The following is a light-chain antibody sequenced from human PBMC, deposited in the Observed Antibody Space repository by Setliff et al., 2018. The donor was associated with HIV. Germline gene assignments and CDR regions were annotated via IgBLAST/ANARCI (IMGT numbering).Light chain of an antibody. CDR3: TSYSSNTTLGI. CDR1: SSDVGGYNY. J-gene: IGLJ1*01. Sequence: QSVLTQPASVSGSPGQSITISCSGTSSDVGGYNYVSWYQQHPGKAPKLMIYDASNRPSGVSNRFSGSKSGNTASLTISGLQAEDEADYYCTSYSSNTTLGIFGTGTKVTVL. CDR2: DAS. V-gene: IGLV2-14*03.